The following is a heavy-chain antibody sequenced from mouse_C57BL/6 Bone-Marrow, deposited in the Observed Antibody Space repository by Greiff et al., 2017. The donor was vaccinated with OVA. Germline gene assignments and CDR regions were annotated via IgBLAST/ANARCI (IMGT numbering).Heavy chain of an antibody. Sequence: VKLVESGPGLVQPSQSLSITCTVSGFSLTSYGVHWVRQSPGKGLEWLGVIWSGGSTDYNAAFISRLSISKDNSKSQVFFKMNSLQADDTAIYYCARKGYYGSRTWFAYWGQGTLVTVSA. CDR2: IWSGGST. CDR3: ARKGYYGSRTWFAY. D-gene: IGHD1-1*01. CDR1: GFSLTSYG. J-gene: IGHJ3*01. V-gene: IGHV2-2*01.